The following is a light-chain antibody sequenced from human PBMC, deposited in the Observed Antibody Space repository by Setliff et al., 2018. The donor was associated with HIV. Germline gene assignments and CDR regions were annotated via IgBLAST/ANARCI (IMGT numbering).Light chain of an antibody. CDR3: AAWDDSLSVI. CDR1: NIGSKS. J-gene: IGLJ2*01. Sequence: SYALTQPPSVSVAPGKTARITCGGNNIGSKSVHWYQQKPGQAPVLVISYDSDRPSGIPERFSGSNSGNTATLTISRVEAGDGADYYCAAWDDSLSVIFGGGTQLTVL. CDR2: YDS. V-gene: IGLV3-21*04.